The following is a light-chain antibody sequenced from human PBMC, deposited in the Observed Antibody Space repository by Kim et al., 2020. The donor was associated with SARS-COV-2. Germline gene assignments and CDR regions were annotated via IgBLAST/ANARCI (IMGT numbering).Light chain of an antibody. CDR2: AAS. CDR1: QSISSY. CDR3: QRSYSAPRT. Sequence: DIQMTQSPSSLSASVGDRVTITCRASQSISSYLNWYQQKPGKAPKLLIYAASSVQSGVPSRFSGSGSGTDFTLTIRSLQPEDCATCYCQRSYSAPRTFGQGAKV. V-gene: IGKV1-39*01. J-gene: IGKJ1*01.